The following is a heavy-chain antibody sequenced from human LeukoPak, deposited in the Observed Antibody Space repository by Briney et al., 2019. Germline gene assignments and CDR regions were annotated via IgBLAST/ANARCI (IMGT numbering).Heavy chain of an antibody. D-gene: IGHD5-18*01. CDR2: IYSGGNT. V-gene: IGHV3-53*01. CDR3: ARRGCSSGYNDY. Sequence: GGSLRLSCAASGFTVSSNYMSWVRQAPGKGLEWVSVIYSGGNTYYADSAKGRFTISRDNSKNTLYLQMNSLRAEDTAVYYCARRGCSSGYNDYWGQGTLVTVSS. J-gene: IGHJ4*02. CDR1: GFTVSSNY.